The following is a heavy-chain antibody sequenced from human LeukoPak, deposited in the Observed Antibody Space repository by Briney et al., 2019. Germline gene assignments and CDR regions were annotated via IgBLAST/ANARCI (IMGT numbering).Heavy chain of an antibody. CDR2: IYYSGST. V-gene: IGHV4-59*08. J-gene: IGHJ3*02. Sequence: SETPSLTCTVSGGSISSYYWSWIRQPPGKGLEWIGYIYYSGSTNYNPSLKSRVTISVDTSKNQFSLKLSSVTAADTAVYYCARLTTMIVVVPNAFDIWGQGTMVTVSS. CDR3: ARLTTMIVVVPNAFDI. D-gene: IGHD3-22*01. CDR1: GGSISSYY.